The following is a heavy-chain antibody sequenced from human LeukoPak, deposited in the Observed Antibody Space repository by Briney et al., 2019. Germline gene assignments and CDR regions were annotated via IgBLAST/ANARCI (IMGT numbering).Heavy chain of an antibody. CDR2: ISSGGTTI. CDR1: GFTFSDYY. Sequence: GGSLRLSCDASGFTFSDYYMTWIRQAPGKGLEWVSYISSGGTTIYYADSVKGRFTFSRDNAKNSLYLQMNSLSAEDTAVYYCARSGSSWYYFDCWGQGTLVTVSS. D-gene: IGHD6-13*01. V-gene: IGHV3-11*04. CDR3: ARSGSSWYYFDC. J-gene: IGHJ4*02.